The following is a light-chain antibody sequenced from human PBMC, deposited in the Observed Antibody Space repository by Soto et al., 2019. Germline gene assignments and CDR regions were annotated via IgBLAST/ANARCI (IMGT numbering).Light chain of an antibody. V-gene: IGKV3-20*01. Sequence: EIVLTQSPGTLSLSPGDRATLSCRASQSVGRDYLAWFQHKAGQAPRLLVHGASNRATGIPDRFSGSGSGTDFTLTITRLEPEDFAVYYCHQYETDPLTFGGGTKVEI. J-gene: IGKJ4*01. CDR1: QSVGRDY. CDR2: GAS. CDR3: HQYETDPLT.